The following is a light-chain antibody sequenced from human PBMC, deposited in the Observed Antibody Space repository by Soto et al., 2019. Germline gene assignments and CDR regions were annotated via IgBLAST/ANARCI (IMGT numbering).Light chain of an antibody. J-gene: IGKJ1*01. CDR3: QQYNNWPRG. Sequence: EIEMTDSPATLSVSLGERATLSCRASQSVSSNLAWYQQKPGQAPRLLIYGAYTRATGIPARFSGSGSGTEFTLTISSLQSEDFAVHYCQQYNNWPRGFGQGTKVDIK. V-gene: IGKV3-15*01. CDR1: QSVSSN. CDR2: GAY.